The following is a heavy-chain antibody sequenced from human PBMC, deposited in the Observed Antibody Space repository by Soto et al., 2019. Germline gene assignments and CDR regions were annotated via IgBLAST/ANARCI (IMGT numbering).Heavy chain of an antibody. Sequence: SETLSLTCTVSGGSISSYYWSWIRQPPGKGLEWIGYIYYSGSTNYNPSLKSRVTISVDTSKNQFSLKLSSVTAADTAVYYCARAGGKSLTTDNWFDPWGQGNLVTVSS. CDR2: IYYSGST. CDR3: ARAGGKSLTTDNWFDP. D-gene: IGHD4-17*01. V-gene: IGHV4-59*01. J-gene: IGHJ5*02. CDR1: GGSISSYY.